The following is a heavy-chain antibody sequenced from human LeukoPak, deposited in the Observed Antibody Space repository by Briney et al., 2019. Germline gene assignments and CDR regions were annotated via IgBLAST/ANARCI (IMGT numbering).Heavy chain of an antibody. CDR2: ISSSSSYI. J-gene: IGHJ4*02. V-gene: IGHV3-21*01. CDR1: GFTFSSYS. Sequence: PGGSLRLSCAASGFTFSSYSMNWVRQAPGKGLEWVSSISSSSSYIYYADSVKGRFTISRDNAKNSLYLQMNSLRAEDTAVYYCARDELHTGTYFPFDYWGQGTLVTVSS. D-gene: IGHD1-26*01. CDR3: ARDELHTGTYFPFDY.